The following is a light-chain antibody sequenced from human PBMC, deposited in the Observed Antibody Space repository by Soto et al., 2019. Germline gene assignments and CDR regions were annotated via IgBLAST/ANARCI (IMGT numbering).Light chain of an antibody. CDR2: DVN. J-gene: IGLJ2*01. CDR1: SSDIGGYNY. CDR3: SSYAGSNNFVL. Sequence: QSALTQPPSASGSPGQSVTISCTGTSSDIGGYNYVSWYQQHPGKAPKLMIYDVNKRPSGVPDRFSVSKSGNTASLTVSGLQAEDEADYYCSSYAGSNNFVLFGGGTKLTVL. V-gene: IGLV2-8*01.